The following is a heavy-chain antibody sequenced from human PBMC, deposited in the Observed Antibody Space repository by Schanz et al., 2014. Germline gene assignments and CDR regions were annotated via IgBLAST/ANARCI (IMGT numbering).Heavy chain of an antibody. CDR1: GFSFGTYA. CDR3: VSSGSYSSYAF. D-gene: IGHD3-10*01. Sequence: EVHLLESGGGLVQPGGSLRLSCAASGFSFGTYAMSWVRQAPGKGLLWVSAISGSGGSTYYADSVKGRFTISRDNAKNSLYLQMNSLRAEDTAVYHCVSSGSYSSYAFWGQGTLVNDSS. V-gene: IGHV3-23*01. CDR2: ISGSGGST. J-gene: IGHJ4*02.